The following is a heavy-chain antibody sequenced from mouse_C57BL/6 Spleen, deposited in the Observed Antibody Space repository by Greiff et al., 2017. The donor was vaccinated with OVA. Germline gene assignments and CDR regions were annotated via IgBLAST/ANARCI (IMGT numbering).Heavy chain of an antibody. D-gene: IGHD2-14*01. Sequence: DVQLQESGPGLVKPSQSLSLTCSVTGYSITSGYYWNWIRQFPGNKLEWMGYISYDGSNNYNPSLKNRISITRDTSKNQFFLKLNSVTTEDTATYYCAREEGNYFDYWGQGTTLTVSS. V-gene: IGHV3-6*01. J-gene: IGHJ2*01. CDR2: ISYDGSN. CDR1: GYSITSGYY. CDR3: AREEGNYFDY.